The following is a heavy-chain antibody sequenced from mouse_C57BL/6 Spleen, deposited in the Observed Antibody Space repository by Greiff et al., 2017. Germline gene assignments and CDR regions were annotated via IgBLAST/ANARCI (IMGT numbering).Heavy chain of an antibody. D-gene: IGHD4-1*01. CDR2: INPNNGGT. V-gene: IGHV1-22*01. J-gene: IGHJ3*01. Sequence: VHVKQSGPELVKPGASVKMSCKASGYTFTDYNMHWVKQSHGKSLEWIGYINPNNGGTSYNQKFKGKATLTVNKSSSTAYMELRSLTSEDSAVYYCARDWAFAYWGQGTLVTVSA. CDR1: GYTFTDYN. CDR3: ARDWAFAY.